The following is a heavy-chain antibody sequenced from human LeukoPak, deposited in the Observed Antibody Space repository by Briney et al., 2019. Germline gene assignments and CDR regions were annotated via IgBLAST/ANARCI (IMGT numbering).Heavy chain of an antibody. D-gene: IGHD6-6*01. V-gene: IGHV3-30-3*01. Sequence: GGSLRLSCAASGFTFSSYAMHWVRQAPGKGLEWVAVISYDGSNKYYADSVKGRFTISRDNSKNTLYLQMNSLRAEDTAVYYCASFVSSSSGWEFCYWGQGTLVTVSS. J-gene: IGHJ4*02. CDR2: ISYDGSNK. CDR3: ASFVSSSSGWEFCY. CDR1: GFTFSSYA.